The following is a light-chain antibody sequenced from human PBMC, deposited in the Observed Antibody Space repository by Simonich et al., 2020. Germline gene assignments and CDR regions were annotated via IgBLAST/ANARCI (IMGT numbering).Light chain of an antibody. V-gene: IGLV9-49*01. CDR1: SGYSNYK. CDR3: GADHGSGSNFVV. J-gene: IGLJ2*01. Sequence: QPVLTQPPSASASLGASVTLTYTLSSGYSNYKVDGYQQRPGKGPRFVMRVGTGGILGSKGDGSPDRFSVLGSGLNRYLTIKNIQEEDESDYHCGADHGSGSNFVVFGGGTKLTVL. CDR2: VGTGGILG.